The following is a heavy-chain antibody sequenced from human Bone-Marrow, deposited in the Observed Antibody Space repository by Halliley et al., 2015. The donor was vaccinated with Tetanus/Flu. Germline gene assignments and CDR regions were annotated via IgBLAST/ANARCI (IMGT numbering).Heavy chain of an antibody. CDR2: VYYSGST. Sequence: GYVYYSGSTNSNPSLKSLVTISVDASKNQFPLKLSSVTAADTAVYYCARDRREYSSCLYGMAVWGQGTTVTVSS. J-gene: IGHJ6*02. V-gene: IGHV4-59*01. D-gene: IGHD6-19*01. CDR3: ARDRREYSSCLYGMAV.